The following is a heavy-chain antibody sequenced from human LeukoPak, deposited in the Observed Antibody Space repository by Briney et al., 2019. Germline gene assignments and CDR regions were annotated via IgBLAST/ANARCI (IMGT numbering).Heavy chain of an antibody. V-gene: IGHV5-51*01. Sequence: GESLKISCKGSGYIFTSYWIGWVRQMPGKGLEWMGIIYPGDSDTRYSPSFQGQVTISADKSISTAYLQWSSLKASDTAMYYCARLTLDDSSGYSPHFDYWGQGTLVTVSS. J-gene: IGHJ4*02. CDR1: GYIFTSYW. CDR2: IYPGDSDT. D-gene: IGHD3-22*01. CDR3: ARLTLDDSSGYSPHFDY.